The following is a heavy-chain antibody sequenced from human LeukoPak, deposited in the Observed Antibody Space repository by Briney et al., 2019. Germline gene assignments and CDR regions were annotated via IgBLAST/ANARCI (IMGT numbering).Heavy chain of an antibody. J-gene: IGHJ6*02. V-gene: IGHV3-30-3*01. CDR3: ARDFAESFGEPSNKGENYAYYGMDV. CDR1: GLAFSSYS. Sequence: GRSLTLSCAASGLAFSSYSMHWVSQAPGKGLEWVAVISYDGHNKEYADSVKGRFTISRDNSKKTLYLQMNTLRGEDTAVYYCARDFAESFGEPSNKGENYAYYGMDVWGQGTTVTVSS. D-gene: IGHD3-10*01. CDR2: ISYDGHNK.